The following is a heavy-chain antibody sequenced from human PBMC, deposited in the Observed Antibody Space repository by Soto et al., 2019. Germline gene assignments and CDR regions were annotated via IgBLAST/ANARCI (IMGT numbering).Heavy chain of an antibody. Sequence: EASVKVSCKASGYTFTSYAMHWVRQAPGQRLEWMGWINAGNGNTKYSQKFQGRVTITRDTSASTAYMELSSLRSEDTAVYYCAMREDSSSWYIQADYWGQGTLVTVSS. V-gene: IGHV1-3*01. CDR1: GYTFTSYA. CDR2: INAGNGNT. J-gene: IGHJ4*02. D-gene: IGHD6-13*01. CDR3: AMREDSSSWYIQADY.